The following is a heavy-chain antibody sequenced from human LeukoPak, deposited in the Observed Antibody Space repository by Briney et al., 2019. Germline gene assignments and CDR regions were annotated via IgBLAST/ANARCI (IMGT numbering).Heavy chain of an antibody. CDR3: ARGLVPGFLDY. V-gene: IGHV3-74*01. CDR1: GFTFSSSW. Sequence: GGSLRLSCAASGFTFSSSWMYWVRHAPGKGLVWLSRINSDESITTYADSVKGRFTISRDNAKNTLYLQMNSLRAEDTAVYYCARGLVPGFLDYWGQGTPVTVSS. D-gene: IGHD4-11*01. CDR2: INSDESIT. J-gene: IGHJ4*02.